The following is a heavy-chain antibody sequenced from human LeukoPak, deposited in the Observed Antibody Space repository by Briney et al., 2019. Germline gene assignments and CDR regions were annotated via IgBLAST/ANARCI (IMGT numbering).Heavy chain of an antibody. D-gene: IGHD2-15*01. CDR2: INPKSGGA. Sequence: ASVKVSCKASGYIFSDYYLHWVRQAPGRGLEWMAWINPKSGGARYAQRFQGRVTMTRDTSISTAYMELSSLTSDDTAVYYCARDIVVVAAGVYGMDVWGQGTTITVSS. J-gene: IGHJ6*02. CDR1: GYIFSDYY. V-gene: IGHV1-2*02. CDR3: ARDIVVVAAGVYGMDV.